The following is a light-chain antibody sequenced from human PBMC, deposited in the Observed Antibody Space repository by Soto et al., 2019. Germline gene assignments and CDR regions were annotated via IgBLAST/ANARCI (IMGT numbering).Light chain of an antibody. CDR1: SSDVGGYNY. V-gene: IGLV2-14*01. J-gene: IGLJ2*01. Sequence: QPVLTQPASVSGSPGQSITISCTGTSSDVGGYNYVSWYQQHPGKAPKLMIYDVSNRPSGVSNRFSGSKSGNTASLTISGLQAEDEADYYCSSYTSSSTGFGGGTKVTVL. CDR2: DVS. CDR3: SSYTSSSTG.